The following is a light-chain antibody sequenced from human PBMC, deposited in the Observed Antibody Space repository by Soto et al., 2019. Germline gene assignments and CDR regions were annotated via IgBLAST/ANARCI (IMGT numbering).Light chain of an antibody. CDR1: QSISTW. V-gene: IGKV1-5*01. Sequence: DVQMTQSPSTLSASVGDRVTITCRASQSISTWLAWYQQKPGKAPKLLIHDASSLESGVPSRFSGSGSGAEFTLTIGSLQPDDFGTYYCQQYDGYFGQGTRLEIK. CDR3: QQYDGY. J-gene: IGKJ2*01. CDR2: DAS.